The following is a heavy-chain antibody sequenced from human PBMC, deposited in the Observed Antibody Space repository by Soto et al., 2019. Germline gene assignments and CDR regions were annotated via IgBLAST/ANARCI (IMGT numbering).Heavy chain of an antibody. V-gene: IGHV4-34*01. CDR1: GGSFSGYY. CDR3: ARAPPRYLLWSNDNWFDP. CDR2: INHSGST. Sequence: SETLSLTCAVYGGSFSGYYWSWIRQPPGKGLEWIGEINHSGSTNYNPSLKSRVTISVDRSKNQFSLKLSSVTAADTAVYYCARAPPRYLLWSNDNWFDPWGQGTLVTVSS. J-gene: IGHJ5*02. D-gene: IGHD3-10*01.